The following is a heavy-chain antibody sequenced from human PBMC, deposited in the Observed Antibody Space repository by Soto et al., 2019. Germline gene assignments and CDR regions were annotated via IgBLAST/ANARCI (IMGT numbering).Heavy chain of an antibody. V-gene: IGHV4-39*01. CDR3: ASGEDTVITPFDY. Sequence: PSETLSLTCSVSGGSIDTINYYWAWIRQTPGRRLEWIGSVYYGGSSYYNPSLKSRVSISVDTSKSQFSLKVTSVTAADSAVYFCASGEDTVITPFDYWGQGVPVTVSS. CDR2: VYYGGSS. D-gene: IGHD5-18*01. CDR1: GGSIDTINYY. J-gene: IGHJ4*02.